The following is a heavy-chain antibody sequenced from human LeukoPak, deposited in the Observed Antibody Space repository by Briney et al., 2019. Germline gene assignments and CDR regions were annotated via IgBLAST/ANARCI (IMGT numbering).Heavy chain of an antibody. CDR1: GYTFTSYD. J-gene: IGHJ6*02. D-gene: IGHD2-2*01. V-gene: IGHV1-8*01. CDR2: MNPNSGNT. CDR3: ARASTSFYYYGMDV. Sequence: ASVKVSCKASGYTFTSYDINWVRQDTGQGLEWMGWMNPNSGNTGYAQKFQGRVTMTRNTSISTAYMELSSLRSEDTAVYYCARASTSFYYYGMDVWGQGTTVTVSS.